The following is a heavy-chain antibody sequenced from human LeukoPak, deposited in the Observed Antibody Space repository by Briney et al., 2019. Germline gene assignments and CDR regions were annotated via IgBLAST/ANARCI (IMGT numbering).Heavy chain of an antibody. CDR3: ARDVPRGTGYMDV. CDR1: GGSIKNYY. D-gene: IGHD3-10*01. CDR2: IYYSGST. J-gene: IGHJ6*03. Sequence: SETLSLTCTVSGGSIKNYYWTWIRQPPGKGLEWIGYIYYSGSTSSNPSLKSRVTISVDTSKNQFSLRLKYVTAADTAMYYCARDVPRGTGYMDVWGKGTTVTVSS. V-gene: IGHV4-59*01.